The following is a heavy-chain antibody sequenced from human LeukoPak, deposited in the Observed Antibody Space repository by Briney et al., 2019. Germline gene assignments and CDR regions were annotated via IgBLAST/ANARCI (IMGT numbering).Heavy chain of an antibody. CDR1: GYTFTGYY. CDR3: ARAGVVPAANYYYYYYMDV. CDR2: INPNSGGT. J-gene: IGHJ6*03. V-gene: IGHV1-2*02. Sequence: ASVKVSCKASGYTFTGYYMHWVRQAPGQGLEWMGWINPNSGGTNYAQKFQGRVTMTRDTSISTAYMELSRLRSDDTAVYYCARAGVVPAANYYYYYYMDVWAKGPRSPSP. D-gene: IGHD2-2*01.